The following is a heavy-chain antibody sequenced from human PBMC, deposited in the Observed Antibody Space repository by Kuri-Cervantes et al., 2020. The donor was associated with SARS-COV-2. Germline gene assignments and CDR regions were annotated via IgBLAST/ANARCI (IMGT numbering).Heavy chain of an antibody. J-gene: IGHJ3*02. CDR1: GGSFSGYY. Sequence: SETLSLTCAVYGGSFSGYYWSWVRQAPGKGLEWIGEINESGSINYNPSLKSRVTISVDTSKNQFSLELRSVTAADTAVYYCARDGGVWATREMGAFDIWGQGTMVTVSS. CDR2: INESGSI. D-gene: IGHD3-16*01. CDR3: ARDGGVWATREMGAFDI. V-gene: IGHV4-34*01.